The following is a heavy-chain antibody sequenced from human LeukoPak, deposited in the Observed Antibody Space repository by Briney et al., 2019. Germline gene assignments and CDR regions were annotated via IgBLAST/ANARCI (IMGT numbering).Heavy chain of an antibody. CDR1: GYTFTAYY. J-gene: IGHJ4*02. CDR3: AGDSGSYWETVDY. D-gene: IGHD1-26*01. V-gene: IGHV1-2*02. CDR2: ITPNSGGT. Sequence: ASVKVSCKASGYTFTAYYVHWVRQAPGQGLEWMGWITPNSGGTKYAQKFQGRVTMTRDTSISTAYMELSGLRSDDTAVYYCAGDSGSYWETVDYWGQGTLVTVSS.